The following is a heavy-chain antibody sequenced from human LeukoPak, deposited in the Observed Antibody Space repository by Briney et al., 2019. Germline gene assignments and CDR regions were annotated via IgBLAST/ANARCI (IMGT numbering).Heavy chain of an antibody. V-gene: IGHV4-39*07. CDR1: GGSISSSSYY. CDR2: IYYSGST. D-gene: IGHD5-24*01. Sequence: PSETLSLTCTVSGGSISSSSYYWGWIRQPPGKGLEWIGSIYYSGSTYYNPSLKSRVTISVDTSKNQFSLKLSSVTAADTAVYYCARVWEMATMDYWGQGTLVTVSS. J-gene: IGHJ4*02. CDR3: ARVWEMATMDY.